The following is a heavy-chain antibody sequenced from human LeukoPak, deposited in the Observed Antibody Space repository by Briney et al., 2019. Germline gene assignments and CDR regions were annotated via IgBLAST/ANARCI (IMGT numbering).Heavy chain of an antibody. CDR2: IYYSGST. Sequence: TSETLSLTCTVSGGSISSYYWSWIRQPPGKGLEWIGYIYYSGSTNYNPSLKGRVTISVDASKNQFSLKLSSVTAADTAVYYCARTSYYYYYYMDVWGKGTTVTISS. CDR3: ARTSYYYYYYMDV. V-gene: IGHV4-59*01. CDR1: GGSISSYY. J-gene: IGHJ6*03.